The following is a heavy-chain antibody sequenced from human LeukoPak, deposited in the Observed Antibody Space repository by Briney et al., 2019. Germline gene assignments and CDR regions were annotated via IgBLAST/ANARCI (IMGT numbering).Heavy chain of an antibody. CDR1: GYTFTGYY. J-gene: IGHJ4*02. Sequence: ASVKVSCKASGYTFTGYYRHWVRQAPGQGLEWMGWINPNSGGTNYAQKFQGRVTMTRDTSISTAYMELSRLRSDDTAVYYCARDPSGYSYGFVDYWGQGTLVTVSS. D-gene: IGHD5-18*01. V-gene: IGHV1-2*02. CDR2: INPNSGGT. CDR3: ARDPSGYSYGFVDY.